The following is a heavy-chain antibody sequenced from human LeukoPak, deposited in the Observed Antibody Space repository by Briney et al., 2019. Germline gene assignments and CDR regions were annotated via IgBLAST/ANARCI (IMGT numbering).Heavy chain of an antibody. D-gene: IGHD3-22*01. V-gene: IGHV4-31*03. CDR2: IYYSGNA. CDR3: ARAGYDSSGYSTYYFDY. Sequence: SETLSLTCTVSGVSISSGGYYWRWIRQHPGKGLEWIGYIYYSGNAYYNPSLKSRVTMSVDTSKNQFSLKLSSVTAADTAVYYCARAGYDSSGYSTYYFDYWGQGTLVTVSS. CDR1: GVSISSGGYY. J-gene: IGHJ4*02.